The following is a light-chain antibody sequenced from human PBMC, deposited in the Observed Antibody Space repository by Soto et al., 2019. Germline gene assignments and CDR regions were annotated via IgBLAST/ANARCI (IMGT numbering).Light chain of an antibody. J-gene: IGLJ3*02. CDR3: QVWDSSSDHVV. V-gene: IGLV3-21*04. Sequence: SYELTQPPSVSVAPGMTARMTWGGSNVESKSVHWYQQKPGQAPVLVIYYDGDRPSGIPERFSGSKSGNTATLTISRVEAGDEADYYCQVWDSSSDHVVFGGGTKLTVL. CDR1: NVESKS. CDR2: YDG.